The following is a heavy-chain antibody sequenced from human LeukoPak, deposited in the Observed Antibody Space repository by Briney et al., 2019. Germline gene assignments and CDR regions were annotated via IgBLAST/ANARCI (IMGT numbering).Heavy chain of an antibody. CDR3: ARESDYYDSSGRAYYYYMDV. CDR2: INHSGST. D-gene: IGHD3-22*01. CDR1: GGSFSDYY. Sequence: PSETLSLTCAVYGGSFSDYYWSWIRQPPGKGLEWIGEINHSGSTNYNPSLKSRVTISVDTSKNQFSLKLSSVTAADTAVYYCARESDYYDSSGRAYYYYMDVWGKGTTVTVSS. V-gene: IGHV4-34*01. J-gene: IGHJ6*03.